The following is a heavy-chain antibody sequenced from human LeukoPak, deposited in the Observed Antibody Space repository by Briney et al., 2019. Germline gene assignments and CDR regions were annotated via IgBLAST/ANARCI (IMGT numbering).Heavy chain of an antibody. Sequence: GGSLRLSCAASGFTFPDAWMSWVRQTPGKGLEWVGRILSKGGGGTTDYAAPVKGRFTISRDDSKNAPYLQMNSLRTGDTAVYYCTRINRWPVAGTYYYMDVWGQGTTVTVSS. V-gene: IGHV3-15*01. J-gene: IGHJ6*03. CDR2: ILSKGGGGTT. CDR3: TRINRWPVAGTYYYMDV. D-gene: IGHD6-19*01. CDR1: GFTFPDAW.